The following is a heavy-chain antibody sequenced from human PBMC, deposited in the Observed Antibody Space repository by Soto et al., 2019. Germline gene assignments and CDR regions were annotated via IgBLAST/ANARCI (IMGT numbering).Heavy chain of an antibody. CDR1: GFTFSSYG. CDR3: ARAYGGNPALFDP. D-gene: IGHD4-17*01. V-gene: IGHV3-33*01. Sequence: PGGSLRLSCAASGFTFSSYGMHWVRQAPGKGLEWVAVIWYDGSNKYYADSVKGRFTISRDNSKNTLYLQMNSLRAEDTAVYYCARAYGGNPALFDPWGQGTLVTVSS. J-gene: IGHJ5*02. CDR2: IWYDGSNK.